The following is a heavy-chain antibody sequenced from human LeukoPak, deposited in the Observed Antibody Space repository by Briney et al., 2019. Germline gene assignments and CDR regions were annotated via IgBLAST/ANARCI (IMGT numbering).Heavy chain of an antibody. J-gene: IGHJ6*02. V-gene: IGHV4-4*07. D-gene: IGHD6-13*01. CDR1: GGSISSYY. CDR3: ARAILPGIAAAGTRNYYYYGMDV. CDR2: IYTSGST. Sequence: SETLSLTCTVSGGSISSYYWSWIRQPAGKGLEWIGRIYTSGSTNYNPSLKSRVNMSVDTSKNQFSLKLSSVTAADTAVYYCARAILPGIAAAGTRNYYYYGMDVWGQGTTVTVSS.